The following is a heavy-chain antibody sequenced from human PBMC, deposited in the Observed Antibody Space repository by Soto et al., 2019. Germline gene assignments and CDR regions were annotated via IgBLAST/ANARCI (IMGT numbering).Heavy chain of an antibody. Sequence: SETLSLTCTVSGGSISSYYWSWIRQPPGKGLEWIGYIYYSGSTNYNPSLKSRVTISVDTSKNQFSLKLSSVTAADTAVYYCARHNTVTSFMDVWGKGTTVTVSS. J-gene: IGHJ6*03. V-gene: IGHV4-59*08. CDR2: IYYSGST. CDR1: GGSISSYY. CDR3: ARHNTVTSFMDV. D-gene: IGHD4-4*01.